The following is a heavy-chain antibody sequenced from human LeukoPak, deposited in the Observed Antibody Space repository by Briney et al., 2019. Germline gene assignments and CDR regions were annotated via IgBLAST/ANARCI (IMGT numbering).Heavy chain of an antibody. CDR1: GFTFSSYS. V-gene: IGHV3-48*02. CDR3: ARRYSAYNFDY. J-gene: IGHJ4*02. D-gene: IGHD5-12*01. CDR2: ISTSSGTI. Sequence: PGGSLRLSCAASGFTFSSYSMNWVRQAPGKGLEWISYISTSSGTIYYADSVKGRFTISRDNAKNSLYLQMNSLRDDDTAVYYCARRYSAYNFDYWGQGTLVTVPS.